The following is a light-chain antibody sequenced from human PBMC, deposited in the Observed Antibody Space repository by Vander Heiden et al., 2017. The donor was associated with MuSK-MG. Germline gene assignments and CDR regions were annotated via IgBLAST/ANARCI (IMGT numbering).Light chain of an antibody. V-gene: IGKV6-21*01. CDR1: QSIGSS. CDR2: YAS. Sequence: EIELTQSPDSQSASPGERVTITCRASQSIGSSLNWYQQKPDKAPKLLINYASQSLSGVPSRFSGSGSGTDFTITINSLEAEDAATYYCQQSNNFPETFGGGTKVEIK. CDR3: QQSNNFPET. J-gene: IGKJ4*02.